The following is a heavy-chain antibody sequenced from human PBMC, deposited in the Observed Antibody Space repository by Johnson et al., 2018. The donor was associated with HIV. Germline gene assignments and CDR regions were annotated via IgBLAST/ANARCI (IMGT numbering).Heavy chain of an antibody. Sequence: QVQLVESGGGLVQPGGSLRLSCAASGFTFSSYAMHWVRQAPGKGLEWVAVISYDGSNKYYADSVKGRFTISRDNSKNTLYLQMNSLRAEDTAVYYCAKGEQLVISRKGHDAFDIWGQGTMVTVSS. V-gene: IGHV3-30*04. CDR3: AKGEQLVISRKGHDAFDI. D-gene: IGHD6-6*01. J-gene: IGHJ3*02. CDR2: ISYDGSNK. CDR1: GFTFSSYA.